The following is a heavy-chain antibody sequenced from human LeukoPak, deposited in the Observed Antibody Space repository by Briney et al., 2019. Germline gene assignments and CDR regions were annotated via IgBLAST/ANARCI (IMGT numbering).Heavy chain of an antibody. V-gene: IGHV4-34*01. Sequence: KASETLSLTCAVYGGSFSGYYWSWIRQPPGKGLEWIGEINHSGSTNYNPSLKSRVTISVDTSKNQFSLKLSSVTAADTAVYYCAKEKLDFLTVYLPHHDYWGQGTLVTVSS. CDR1: GGSFSGYY. CDR3: AKEKLDFLTVYLPHHDY. J-gene: IGHJ4*02. CDR2: INHSGST. D-gene: IGHD2/OR15-2a*01.